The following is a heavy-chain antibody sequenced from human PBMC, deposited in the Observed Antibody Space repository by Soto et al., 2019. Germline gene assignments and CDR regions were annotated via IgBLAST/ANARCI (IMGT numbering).Heavy chain of an antibody. CDR3: AREGYSSSWVGYYYYMDV. CDR2: IYSGGST. Sequence: EVQLVESGGGLVQPGGSLRLSCAASGFTVSSNYMSWVRQAPGKGLEWVSVIYSGGSTYYAESVKGRFTISRDNSKNTLYLQMNSLRAEDTAVYYCAREGYSSSWVGYYYYMDVWGKGTTVTVSS. CDR1: GFTVSSNY. D-gene: IGHD6-6*01. J-gene: IGHJ6*03. V-gene: IGHV3-66*01.